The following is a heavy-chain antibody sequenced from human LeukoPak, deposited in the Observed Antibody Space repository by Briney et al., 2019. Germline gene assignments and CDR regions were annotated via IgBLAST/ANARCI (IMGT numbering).Heavy chain of an antibody. CDR2: IKSKTDAGTT. J-gene: IGHJ5*02. D-gene: IGHD3-22*01. CDR1: GFTFNNAW. Sequence: GGSLRLSCAASGFTFNNAWMSWVRQAPRKGLEWVGRIKSKTDAGTTDYAAPVKGRFIISRDDSKNTLYLQMNSLRAEDTALYYCARDLGAYYDSSDNWFDPWGQGTLVTVSS. CDR3: ARDLGAYYDSSDNWFDP. V-gene: IGHV3-15*05.